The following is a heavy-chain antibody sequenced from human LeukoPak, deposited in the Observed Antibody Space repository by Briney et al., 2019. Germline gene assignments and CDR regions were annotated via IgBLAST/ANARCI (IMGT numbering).Heavy chain of an antibody. CDR1: GYTFTGYY. Sequence: ASGKVSCKASGYTFTGYYMHWVRQGPGQGLEWMGWINTNSGGTNYAQKFQGRVTITADKSTDKVYMDLSILRSEDTAVYYCAREGLDESRQIYYYGMDVWGQGTTVTVSS. D-gene: IGHD3-22*01. J-gene: IGHJ6*02. V-gene: IGHV1-2*02. CDR3: AREGLDESRQIYYYGMDV. CDR2: INTNSGGT.